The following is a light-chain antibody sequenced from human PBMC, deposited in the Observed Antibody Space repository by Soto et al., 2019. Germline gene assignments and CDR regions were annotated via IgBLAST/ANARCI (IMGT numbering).Light chain of an antibody. CDR3: HVWDSSSDHP. Sequence: SYELTQPPSVSVAPGQTATITCGGDRIGSKSVHWFQQRPGQAPVLVVYDDSERPSEIPERFSGSNSGNTATLTISRVEAGDEADYYCHVWDSSSDHPFGGGTKLTVL. V-gene: IGLV3-21*02. CDR1: RIGSKS. J-gene: IGLJ2*01. CDR2: DDS.